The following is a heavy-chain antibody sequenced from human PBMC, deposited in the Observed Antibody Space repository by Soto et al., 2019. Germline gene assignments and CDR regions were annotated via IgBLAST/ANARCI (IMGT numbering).Heavy chain of an antibody. CDR2: IWYDGSNK. CDR1: GFTFSSYG. Sequence: GGSLRLSCAASGFTFSSYGMHWVRQAPGKGLEWVAVIWYDGSNKYYADSVKGRFTISRDNSKNTLYLQMNSLRAEDTAVYYCARDQYSGVVVTYGMDVWGQGTTVTVSS. CDR3: ARDQYSGVVVTYGMDV. J-gene: IGHJ6*02. D-gene: IGHD2-21*02. V-gene: IGHV3-33*01.